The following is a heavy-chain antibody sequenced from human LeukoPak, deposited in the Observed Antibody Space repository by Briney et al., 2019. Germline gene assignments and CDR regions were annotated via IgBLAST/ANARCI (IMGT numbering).Heavy chain of an antibody. J-gene: IGHJ6*03. CDR3: AKARLGYCISTTCPTDYDYYYYMDV. V-gene: IGHV3-30*02. CDR2: IRYDGSKK. CDR1: RFPFNSSG. Sequence: PGGSLRLSCAASRFPFNSSGMHWARQALGKGLEWVAFIRYDGSKKFYADSVKGRFTISRDNSKNTLYLQVSSLRADDTAVYYCAKARLGYCISTTCPTDYDYYYYMDVWGKGTTVTVSS. D-gene: IGHD2-2*01.